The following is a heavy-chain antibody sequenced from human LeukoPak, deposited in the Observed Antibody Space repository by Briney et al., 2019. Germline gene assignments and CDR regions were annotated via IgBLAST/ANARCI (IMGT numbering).Heavy chain of an antibody. V-gene: IGHV4-38-2*02. Sequence: PPETLSLTCTVSGYSISSGYYWGWIRQPPGKGLEWIGSVYNTTNTYYNASLKSRVTISVDTSKNQFSLKLTSVTAADTAVYYCAVSEIVATVPSVWGQGTLVTVSS. CDR2: VYNTTNT. J-gene: IGHJ4*02. CDR3: AVSEIVATVPSV. CDR1: GYSISSGYY. D-gene: IGHD5-12*01.